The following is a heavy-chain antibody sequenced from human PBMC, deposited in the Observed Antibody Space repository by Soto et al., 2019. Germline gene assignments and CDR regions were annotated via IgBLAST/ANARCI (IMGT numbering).Heavy chain of an antibody. Sequence: EVQLVESGGGLVKPGGSLRLSCAASGFTFTNAWINWVRQAPGKGLEWVGRIKSKTDGGTTDYAEPVKGRFAISRDDSNNRVYLQMNSLKIEDTAVYYCTTDSYSTIIIVRFDYWGHGTLVTVSS. CDR1: GFTFTNAW. J-gene: IGHJ4*01. V-gene: IGHV3-15*07. CDR3: TTDSYSTIIIVRFDY. D-gene: IGHD3-22*01. CDR2: IKSKTDGGTT.